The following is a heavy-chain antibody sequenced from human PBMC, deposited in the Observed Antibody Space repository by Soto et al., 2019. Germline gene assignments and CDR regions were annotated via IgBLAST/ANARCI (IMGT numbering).Heavy chain of an antibody. CDR1: GDSISTADYY. J-gene: IGHJ4*02. CDR3: ARGIYSTSSFFDS. CDR2: IYYSGNT. D-gene: IGHD6-6*01. Sequence: SETLSLSCTVSGDSISTADYYWNWIRQPPGKGREWIGYIYYSGNTYYIPSLKSRVTISVDTSKNQISLKLNSVTAADTAVYYCARGIYSTSSFFDSWGQGTLVTVSS. V-gene: IGHV4-30-4*01.